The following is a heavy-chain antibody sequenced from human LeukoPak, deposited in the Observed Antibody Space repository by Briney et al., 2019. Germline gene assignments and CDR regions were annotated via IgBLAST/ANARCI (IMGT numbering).Heavy chain of an antibody. V-gene: IGHV3-30*18. CDR2: ISYDGSNK. CDR3: AKDQGSHQGDYYYGMDV. Sequence: GGSLRLSCAASGFTFSSYGMHWVRQAPGKGLEWVAVISYDGSNKYYADSVKGRFTISRDNSKNTLHLQMNSLRAEDTAVYYCAKDQGSHQGDYYYGMDVWGQGTTVTVSS. J-gene: IGHJ6*02. CDR1: GFTFSSYG.